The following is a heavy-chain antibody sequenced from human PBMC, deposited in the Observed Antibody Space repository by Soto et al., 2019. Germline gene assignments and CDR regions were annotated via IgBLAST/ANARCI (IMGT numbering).Heavy chain of an antibody. CDR3: ARGGGGSGLKWFDP. CDR2: IHYSGGA. V-gene: IGHV4-59*12. CDR1: GSSIIGYY. Sequence: PSETLSLICTFSGSSIIGYYWTWIRQSPERGLEWIGYIHYSGGANYNPSLNSRLTMSVDRSKSQFSMKLASVTAADTAVYYCARGGGGSGLKWFDPWGQGTLVTVSS. D-gene: IGHD6-19*01. J-gene: IGHJ5*02.